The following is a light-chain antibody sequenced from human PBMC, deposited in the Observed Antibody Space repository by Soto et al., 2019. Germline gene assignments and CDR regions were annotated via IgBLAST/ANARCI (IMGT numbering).Light chain of an antibody. CDR3: QQRSNWPPLT. V-gene: IGKV3-11*01. CDR2: GAS. J-gene: IGKJ5*01. CDR1: QSVNSY. Sequence: EIVLTQSPATLSLSPGERATLSCRASQSVNSYLAWYQHKPGQAPRPLIYGASNMATGIPARFSGSGSGTDFTLTSSSLEPEDFAVYYCQQRSNWPPLTFGQGTRREIK.